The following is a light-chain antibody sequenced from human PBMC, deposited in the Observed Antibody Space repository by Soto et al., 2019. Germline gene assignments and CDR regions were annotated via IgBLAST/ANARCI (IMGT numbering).Light chain of an antibody. Sequence: DIQMTQSPSTLPASVGDRVTITCRASQSISSWLAWFQQKPGKAPKLLIYKASSLESGVPSRFSGSGSGTEFTLTISSLQHDDFATYYCQQHNTYSRTFGQGTKVEIK. J-gene: IGKJ1*01. CDR2: KAS. CDR1: QSISSW. V-gene: IGKV1-5*03. CDR3: QQHNTYSRT.